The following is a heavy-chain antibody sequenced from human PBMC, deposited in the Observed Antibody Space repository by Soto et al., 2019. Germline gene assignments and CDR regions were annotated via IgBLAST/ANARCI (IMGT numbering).Heavy chain of an antibody. J-gene: IGHJ6*02. CDR2: IYTSGST. V-gene: IGHV4-4*07. Sequence: QVQLQESGPGLVKPSETLSLTCAVSGGSISSYYWSWIRQPAGKGLEGIGRIYTSGSTNYNPSLKSLVTMSVHTSKNQFSLKLSSVTAADTAVYYCARDLMSTAMVYYYYGMDVWGQGTTVTVSS. CDR3: ARDLMSTAMVYYYYGMDV. D-gene: IGHD5-18*01. CDR1: GGSISSYY.